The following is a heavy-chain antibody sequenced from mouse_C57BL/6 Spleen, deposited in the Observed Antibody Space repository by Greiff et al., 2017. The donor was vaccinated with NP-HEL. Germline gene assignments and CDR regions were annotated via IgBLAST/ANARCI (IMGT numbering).Heavy chain of an antibody. CDR3: ARWGDYGSSYVGYFDD. J-gene: IGHJ2*01. Sequence: VQLQQPGAELVKPGASVKMSCKASGYTFTSYWITWVKQRPGQGLEWIGDIYPGSGSTNYNEKFKSKATLTVDTSSSTAYMQLSRLTSEDSAVYYCARWGDYGSSYVGYFDDWGQGTTLTVSS. D-gene: IGHD1-1*01. V-gene: IGHV1-55*01. CDR2: IYPGSGST. CDR1: GYTFTSYW.